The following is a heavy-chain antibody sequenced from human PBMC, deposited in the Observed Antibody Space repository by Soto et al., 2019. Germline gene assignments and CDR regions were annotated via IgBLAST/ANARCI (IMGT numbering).Heavy chain of an antibody. CDR1: GGTFSSYA. V-gene: IGHV1-69*01. CDR3: ARSQGSSTSLEIYYYYYYGMDV. CDR2: IIPISGTA. Sequence: QVQLVQSGAEVQKPGSSVKVSCKASGGTFSSYAISWVRQAPGQGLEWMGGIIPISGTANYAQEFQGRVTITADESTSTAYMELSSLRSEDTAVYYCARSQGSSTSLEIYYYYYYGMDVWGQGTTVTVSS. J-gene: IGHJ6*02. D-gene: IGHD2-2*01.